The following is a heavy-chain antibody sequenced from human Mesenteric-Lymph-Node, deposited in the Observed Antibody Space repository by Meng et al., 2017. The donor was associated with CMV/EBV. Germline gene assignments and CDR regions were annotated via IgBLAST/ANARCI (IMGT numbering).Heavy chain of an antibody. CDR2: IKQDGSEK. CDR1: GFTFSDYY. CDR3: ARGPLEYHY. Sequence: GGSLRLSCAASGFTFSDYYMSWIRQAPGKGLEWVANIKQDGSEKYYVDSVKGRFTISRDNAKNSLYLQMNSLRAEDTAVYYCARGPLEYHYWGQGTLVTVSS. V-gene: IGHV3-7*01. D-gene: IGHD3-3*01. J-gene: IGHJ4*02.